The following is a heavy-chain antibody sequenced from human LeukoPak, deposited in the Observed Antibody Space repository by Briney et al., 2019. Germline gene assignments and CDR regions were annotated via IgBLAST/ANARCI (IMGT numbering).Heavy chain of an antibody. CDR3: ARLGYCSGGSCYPGWFDP. J-gene: IGHJ5*02. CDR1: GGSFSGYY. CDR2: INHSGST. V-gene: IGHV4-34*01. D-gene: IGHD2-15*01. Sequence: SETLSLTCAVYGGSFSGYYWRWIRQPPGKGLEWIGEINHSGSTNYNPSLKSRVTISVDTSKNQFSLELSSVTAADTAVYYCARLGYCSGGSCYPGWFDPWGQGTLVTVSS.